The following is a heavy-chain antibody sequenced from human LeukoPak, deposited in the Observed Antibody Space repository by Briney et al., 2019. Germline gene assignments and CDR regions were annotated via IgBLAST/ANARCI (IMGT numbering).Heavy chain of an antibody. Sequence: SQTLSLTCTVSGGSISSGDYYWSWIRQPPGKGLEWIGYIYYSGSTNYNPSLKSRVTISVDTSKNQFSLKLSSVTAADTAVYYCARARFKHLYGMDVWGQGTTVTVSS. J-gene: IGHJ6*02. D-gene: IGHD3-3*01. CDR1: GGSISSGDYY. CDR2: IYYSGST. CDR3: ARARFKHLYGMDV. V-gene: IGHV4-30-4*01.